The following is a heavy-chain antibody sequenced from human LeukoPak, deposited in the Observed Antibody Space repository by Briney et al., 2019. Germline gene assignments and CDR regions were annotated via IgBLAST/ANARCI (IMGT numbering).Heavy chain of an antibody. CDR3: AGLSGSAPYFDY. CDR2: IIPIFGTA. D-gene: IGHD5-12*01. V-gene: IGHV1-69*05. J-gene: IGHJ4*02. CDR1: GGTFSSYA. Sequence: SVKVSCKASGGTFSSYAISWVRQAPGQGLEWMGGIIPIFGTANYAQKFQGRVTITTDESTSTAYMELSSLRSEDTAVYYCAGLSGSAPYFDYSSQGTLVTVSS.